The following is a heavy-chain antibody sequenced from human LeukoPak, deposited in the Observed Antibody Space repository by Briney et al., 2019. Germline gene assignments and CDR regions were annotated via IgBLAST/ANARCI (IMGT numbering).Heavy chain of an antibody. V-gene: IGHV3-21*01. CDR3: ARGTYPGIAVGFDY. CDR2: ITTSSSYI. D-gene: IGHD6-19*01. J-gene: IGHJ4*02. CDR1: GFTFSRYS. Sequence: PGGSLRPSCAASGFTFSRYSMNWVRQAPGKGLEWVSSITTSSSYIYYADSVKGRFTISRDNAKNSLFLQMNSLRAEDTAVYFCARGTYPGIAVGFDYWGQGTLVTVSS.